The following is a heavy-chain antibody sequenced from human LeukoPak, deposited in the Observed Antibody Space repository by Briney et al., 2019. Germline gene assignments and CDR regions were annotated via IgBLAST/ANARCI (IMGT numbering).Heavy chain of an antibody. D-gene: IGHD3-16*02. CDR1: GGSITFGSYY. Sequence: PSETLSLTCTVSGGSITFGSYYWTWIRQPAGKGLEWIGRIYTSGRTFYNPSLKSRVTISMDTSMNQFSLRLNSVAAADTAVYYCARARVIPASFDDWGQGTLVTVSS. CDR2: IYTSGRT. J-gene: IGHJ4*02. V-gene: IGHV4-61*02. CDR3: ARARVIPASFDD.